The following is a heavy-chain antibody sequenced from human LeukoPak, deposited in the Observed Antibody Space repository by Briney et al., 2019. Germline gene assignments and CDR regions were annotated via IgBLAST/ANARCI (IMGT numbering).Heavy chain of an antibody. CDR1: GGTFSSYA. V-gene: IGHV1-69*13. CDR3: ASSTGVVVPAAILA. D-gene: IGHD2-2*02. CDR2: IIPIFGTA. J-gene: IGHJ4*02. Sequence: SVTVSCTASGGTFSSYAISWARQAPGQGLEWMGGIIPIFGTANYAQKFQGRVTITADESTSTAYMELSSLRSEDTAVYYCASSTGVVVPAAILAWGQGTLVTVSS.